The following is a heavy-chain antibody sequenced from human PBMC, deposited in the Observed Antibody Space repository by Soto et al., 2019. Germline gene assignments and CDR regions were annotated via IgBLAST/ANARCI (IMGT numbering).Heavy chain of an antibody. D-gene: IGHD5-18*01. Sequence: GGSLVLSWASSVFTFVMCARIGVVQAPGKGREWVSAISGSGGSTYYADSLKGRFTISRDNSKNTLYLQMNSLRAEDKAVYYCETRRDAYIYKFDSWGQGTLVPVSS. V-gene: IGHV3-23*01. CDR3: ETRRDAYIYKFDS. CDR2: ISGSGGST. J-gene: IGHJ4*02. CDR1: VFTFVMCA.